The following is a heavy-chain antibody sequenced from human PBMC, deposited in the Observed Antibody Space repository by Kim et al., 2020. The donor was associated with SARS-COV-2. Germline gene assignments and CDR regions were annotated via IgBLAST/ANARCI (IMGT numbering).Heavy chain of an antibody. J-gene: IGHJ5*02. CDR1: GYTFTGYY. D-gene: IGHD3-22*01. CDR2: INHNSGGK. V-gene: IGHV1-2*02. Sequence: ASVKVSCKASGYTFTGYYMHWVRQAPGQGLEWMGWINHNSGGKNYAQKFQGRVTITRDTSISTDYMELSRLRSDDTAVYYCARRASITMIVVVYNWFDPWGQGTLVTVSS. CDR3: ARRASITMIVVVYNWFDP.